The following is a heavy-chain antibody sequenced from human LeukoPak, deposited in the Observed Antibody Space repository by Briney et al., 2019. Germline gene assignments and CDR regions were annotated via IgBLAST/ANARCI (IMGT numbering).Heavy chain of an antibody. D-gene: IGHD4/OR15-4a*01. CDR1: GFIFSSYG. J-gene: IGHJ3*02. V-gene: IGHV3-30*02. CDR3: AKVSLNMVNDAFDI. Sequence: GGSLRRSCAASGFIFSSYGKHWVRQAPDKGLEWVAFIRYDGSRKYYADSVKGRFTISRDNSKNTLYLQMNSLRAEDTAMYYCAKVSLNMVNDAFDIWGQGTMVSVSS. CDR2: IRYDGSRK.